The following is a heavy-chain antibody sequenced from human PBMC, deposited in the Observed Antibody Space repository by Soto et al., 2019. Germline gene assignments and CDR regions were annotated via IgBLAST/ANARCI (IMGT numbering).Heavy chain of an antibody. D-gene: IGHD1-7*01. V-gene: IGHV3-33*01. J-gene: IGHJ3*02. CDR2: IWYDGSNK. CDR1: GFTFSSYG. Sequence: QVQLVESGGGVVQPGRSLRLSCAASGFTFSSYGMHWVRQAPGKGLEWVAVIWYDGSNKYYADSVKGRFTISRDNSKNALYLQMNSLRAEDTAVYYCARDFGVELGAFDIWGQGTMVTVSS. CDR3: ARDFGVELGAFDI.